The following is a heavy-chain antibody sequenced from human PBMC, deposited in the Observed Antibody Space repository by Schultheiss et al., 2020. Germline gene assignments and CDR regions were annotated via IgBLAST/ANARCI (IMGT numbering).Heavy chain of an antibody. CDR3: AKDRGSGSLEYDFDY. J-gene: IGHJ4*02. V-gene: IGHV3-21*01. Sequence: GESLKISCAASGFTFSSYAMSWVRQAPGKGLEWVSSISSSSSYIYYADSVKGRFTISRDNAKNTLYLQMNSLRAEDTAVYYCAKDRGSGSLEYDFDYWGQGTLVTVSS. CDR1: GFTFSSYA. CDR2: ISSSSSYI. D-gene: IGHD6-19*01.